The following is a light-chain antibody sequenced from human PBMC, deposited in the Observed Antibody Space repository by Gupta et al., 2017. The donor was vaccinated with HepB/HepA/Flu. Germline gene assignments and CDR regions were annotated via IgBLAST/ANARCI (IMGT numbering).Light chain of an antibody. CDR1: SSNIGSNY. CDR2: SNN. Sequence: QSVLTQPPSASGTPGQRVTISCYGSSSNIGSNYVYWYQQLPGTAPKLLIYSNNQRPSGVPDRFSGSKSGTSASLAISGLRSEDEADYYCAAWDDSLSGPVFGGGTKLTVL. J-gene: IGLJ2*01. V-gene: IGLV1-47*02. CDR3: AAWDDSLSGPV.